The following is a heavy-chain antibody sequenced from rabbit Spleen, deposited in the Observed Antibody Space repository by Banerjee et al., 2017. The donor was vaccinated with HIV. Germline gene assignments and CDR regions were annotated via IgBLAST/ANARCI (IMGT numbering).Heavy chain of an antibody. D-gene: IGHD2-1*01. CDR2: ISAGSSGST. CDR3: ARDFYDDYGNYDL. Sequence: QEQLEESGGGLVKPGASLTLSCKASGFTLSSYYMNWVRQAPGKGLEWIGRISAGSSGSTYYASWAKGRFTISKTSSTTVSLQMTSLTAADTATYFCARDFYDDYGNYDLWGPGTLVTVS. CDR1: GFTLSSYYM. V-gene: IGHV1S45*01. J-gene: IGHJ4*01.